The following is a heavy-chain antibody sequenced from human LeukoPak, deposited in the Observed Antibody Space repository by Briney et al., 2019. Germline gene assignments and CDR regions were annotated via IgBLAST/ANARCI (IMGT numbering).Heavy chain of an antibody. J-gene: IGHJ4*02. CDR1: GFTFSSYA. D-gene: IGHD3-10*01. CDR2: ISGSGGST. V-gene: IGHV3-23*01. Sequence: GGSLRLSCAASGFTFSSYAMSWVRQAPGKGLEWVSAISGSGGSTYYADSMNGRFTISRDNSKNTLYLQMNSLRAEDTAVYYCAKAARPKYYYGSGSYYSFDYWGQGTLVTVSS. CDR3: AKAARPKYYYGSGSYYSFDY.